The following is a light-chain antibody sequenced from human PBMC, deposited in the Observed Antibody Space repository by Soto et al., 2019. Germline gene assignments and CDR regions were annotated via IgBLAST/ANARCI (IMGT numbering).Light chain of an antibody. J-gene: IGKJ5*01. CDR3: KQYESLPLT. CDR1: QDINKN. CDR2: DAS. V-gene: IGKV1-33*01. Sequence: DIQMTQGPGSRSASREERATISCQAIQDINKNLIWYQQKPGKDPKLMIYDASDLETGVKSRFSGSGSGTGFTFTISSLQPQDFATYYCKQYESLPLTFGHGTRLEIK.